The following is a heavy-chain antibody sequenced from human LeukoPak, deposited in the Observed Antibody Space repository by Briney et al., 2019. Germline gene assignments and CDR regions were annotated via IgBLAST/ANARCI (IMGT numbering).Heavy chain of an antibody. CDR2: IIPIFGTA. CDR1: GYTFTSYG. V-gene: IGHV1-69*13. D-gene: IGHD3-3*01. J-gene: IGHJ6*02. Sequence: SVKVSCKASGYTFTSYGISWVRQAPGQGLEWMGGIIPIFGTANYAQKFQGRVTITADESTSTAYMELSSLRSEDTAVYYCAREAPFFWSGYYTPDSYYYYGMDVWGQGTTVTVSS. CDR3: AREAPFFWSGYYTPDSYYYYGMDV.